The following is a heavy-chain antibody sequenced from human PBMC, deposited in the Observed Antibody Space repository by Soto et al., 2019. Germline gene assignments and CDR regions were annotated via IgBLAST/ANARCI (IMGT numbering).Heavy chain of an antibody. CDR1: GYTFTSYA. Sequence: QVQLVQSGAEVKKPGASVKVSCKASGYTFTSYAMHWVRQAPGQRLEWMGWINAGNGNTKYSQKFQGRVTITRDTXXSXAXXELSSLRSEDTAVYYCAREQSPTYNWNDGKDWFDPWGQGTLVTVSS. D-gene: IGHD1-1*01. CDR2: INAGNGNT. V-gene: IGHV1-3*01. CDR3: AREQSPTYNWNDGKDWFDP. J-gene: IGHJ5*02.